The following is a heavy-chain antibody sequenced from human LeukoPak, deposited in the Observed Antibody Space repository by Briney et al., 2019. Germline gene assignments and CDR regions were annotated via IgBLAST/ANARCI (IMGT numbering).Heavy chain of an antibody. CDR2: ISGSGGST. J-gene: IGHJ4*02. CDR1: GFTFSSYA. D-gene: IGHD6-13*01. V-gene: IGHV3-23*01. CDR3: AKVVAIEGSSRKVNYYFDY. Sequence: GGSLRLSCAASGFTFSSYAMSWVRQAPGKGLEWVSAISGSGGSTYYADSVKGRFTISRDNSKNTLYLQMNSLRAEDTAVYYCAKVVAIEGSSRKVNYYFDYWGQGTWSPSPQ.